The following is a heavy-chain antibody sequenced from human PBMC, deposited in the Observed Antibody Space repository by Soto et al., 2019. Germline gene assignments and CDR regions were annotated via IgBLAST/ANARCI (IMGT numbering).Heavy chain of an antibody. Sequence: SETLSLTCTVSGGSISSDYWSWIRQPPGKGLEWIGYIYYSGNTKYNPSLESRVTISVDASKNQFSLKLSSVTAADTAVYYCATQEVGGTYVYTFDPWGQGTLVTVSS. CDR1: GGSISSDY. V-gene: IGHV4-59*08. D-gene: IGHD1-26*01. CDR2: IYYSGNT. J-gene: IGHJ5*02. CDR3: ATQEVGGTYVYTFDP.